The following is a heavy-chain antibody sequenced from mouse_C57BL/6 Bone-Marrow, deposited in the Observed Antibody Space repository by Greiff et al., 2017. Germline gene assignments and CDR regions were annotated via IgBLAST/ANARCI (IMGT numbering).Heavy chain of an antibody. CDR1: GYTFTSYG. V-gene: IGHV1-58*01. D-gene: IGHD1-1*01. CDR2: IYIGNGYT. CDR3: ARYPRVYYGSWFAY. Sequence: EVQLVESGAELVRPGSSVKMSCKTSGYTFTSYGINWVKQRPGQGLEWIGYIYIGNGYTEYNEKFKGKATLTSDTSSSTAYMQLSSLTSEDSAIYFCARYPRVYYGSWFAYWGQGTLVTVSA. J-gene: IGHJ3*01.